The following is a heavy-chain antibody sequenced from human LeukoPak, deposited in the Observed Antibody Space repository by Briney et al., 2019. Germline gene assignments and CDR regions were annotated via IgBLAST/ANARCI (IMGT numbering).Heavy chain of an antibody. Sequence: PSETLSLTCTVSGGSISSSSYYWGWIRQPPGKGLEWIGYIYYSGSTYYNPSLKSRVTISVDTSKNQFPLKLSSVTAADTAVYYCARDQGTTDSEWFDPWGQGTLVTVSS. CDR3: ARDQGTTDSEWFDP. V-gene: IGHV4-30-4*08. J-gene: IGHJ5*02. D-gene: IGHD4-17*01. CDR2: IYYSGST. CDR1: GGSISSSSYY.